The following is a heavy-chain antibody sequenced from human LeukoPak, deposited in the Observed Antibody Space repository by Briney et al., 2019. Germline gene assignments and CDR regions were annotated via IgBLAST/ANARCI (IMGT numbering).Heavy chain of an antibody. D-gene: IGHD5-18*01. V-gene: IGHV1-2*02. J-gene: IGHJ4*02. CDR3: AREGRVDSAVVLFDY. Sequence: ASVKVSRKASGYTFTGYYMHWVRQAPGQGLEWMGWINPNSGGTNYAQKSQGRVTMTRDTSISTAYMELRRLRSDDTAVYYCAREGRVDSAVVLFDYWGQGTLVTVSS. CDR2: INPNSGGT. CDR1: GYTFTGYY.